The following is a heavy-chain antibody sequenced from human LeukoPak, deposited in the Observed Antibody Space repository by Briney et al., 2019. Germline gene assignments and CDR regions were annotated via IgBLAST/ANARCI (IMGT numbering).Heavy chain of an antibody. CDR1: GGSISSYY. D-gene: IGHD6-19*01. V-gene: IGHV4-59*01. CDR3: ARAGYSSGWYLDY. CDR2: IYYSGST. Sequence: SEALSLTCIVSGGSISSYYWSWIRQPPGKGLEWIGYIYYSGSTNYNPSLKSRVTISVDTSKNQFSLKLSSVTAADTAVYYCARAGYSSGWYLDYWGQGTLVTVSS. J-gene: IGHJ4*02.